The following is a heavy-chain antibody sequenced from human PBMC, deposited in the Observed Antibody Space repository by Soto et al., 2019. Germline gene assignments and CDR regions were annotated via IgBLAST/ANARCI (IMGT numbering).Heavy chain of an antibody. J-gene: IGHJ4*02. CDR1: GFTVSNNY. CDR3: ATYTSLDY. D-gene: IGHD2-2*02. CDR2: IYSGGST. Sequence: GGSMKLSCAASGFTVSNNYMSWVRQAPGKGLEWVSLIYSGGSTFYADSVKGRFTISRDNSKNTLFLQMNSLRAEDTAVYFCATYTSLDYWGQGTLVTVSS. V-gene: IGHV3-53*01.